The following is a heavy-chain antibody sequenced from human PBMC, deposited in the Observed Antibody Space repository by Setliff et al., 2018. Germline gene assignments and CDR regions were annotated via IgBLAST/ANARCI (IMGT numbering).Heavy chain of an antibody. Sequence: PSKTLSLTCTVSGGSISSYYWSWIRQPAGKGLEWIGRIYTSGSTNYNPSLKSRVTMSIDTSKNQFSLKVNSVTAADTAVYYCARGPPGYNPYHWFDPWGQGTLVTVSS. CDR3: ARGPPGYNPYHWFDP. CDR1: GGSISSYY. D-gene: IGHD5-12*01. CDR2: IYTSGST. V-gene: IGHV4-4*07. J-gene: IGHJ5*02.